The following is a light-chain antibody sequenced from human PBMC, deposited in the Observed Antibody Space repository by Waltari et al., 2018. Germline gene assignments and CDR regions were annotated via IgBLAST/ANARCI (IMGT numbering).Light chain of an antibody. CDR1: QSLLHGNGYNY. CDR3: MQALQTLWT. CDR2: LGS. Sequence: DIVMTQSPLSLAVTPGESASISCRSNQSLLHGNGYNYVDWYLQKPGQSPQLLIYLGSNLASGVPDRFSGSGAGTDFTLKISRVEAEDVGVYYCMQALQTLWTFGQGTKVEFK. V-gene: IGKV2-28*01. J-gene: IGKJ1*01.